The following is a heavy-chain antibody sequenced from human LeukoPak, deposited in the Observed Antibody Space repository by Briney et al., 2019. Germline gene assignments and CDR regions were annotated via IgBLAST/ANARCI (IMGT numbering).Heavy chain of an antibody. CDR1: GGSISSSSYY. V-gene: IGHV4-39*01. J-gene: IGHJ4*02. CDR2: IYYSGST. D-gene: IGHD1-26*01. CDR3: ARRDRERREGFDY. Sequence: SETLSLTCTVSGGSISSSSYYWGWLRQPPGKGLEWIGSIYYSGSTYYNPSLKSRVTISVYTSKNQFSLKLSSVTAADTAVYYCARRDRERREGFDYWGQGTLVTVSS.